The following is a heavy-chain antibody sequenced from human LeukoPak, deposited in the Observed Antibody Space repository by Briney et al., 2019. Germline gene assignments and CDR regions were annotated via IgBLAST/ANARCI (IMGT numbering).Heavy chain of an antibody. CDR1: GFIFSNYG. J-gene: IGHJ4*02. CDR2: IRYDGSNK. V-gene: IGHV3-30*02. CDR3: AKEPYGYNMYYFDY. D-gene: IGHD5-24*01. Sequence: GGSLRLSCAASGFIFSNYGIHWVRQAPGKGLEWVAFIRYDGSNKYYADSVKGRFTISRDNSKNTLYLQMNSLRAEDTAVYYCAKEPYGYNMYYFDYWGQGTLVTVSS.